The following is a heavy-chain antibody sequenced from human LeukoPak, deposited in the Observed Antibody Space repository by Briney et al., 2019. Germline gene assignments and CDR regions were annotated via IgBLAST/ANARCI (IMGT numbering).Heavy chain of an antibody. D-gene: IGHD3-16*01. V-gene: IGHV4-59*01. J-gene: IGHJ4*02. CDR2: IYYSGNT. Sequence: ASETLSLTSTVSGGSISSYYWSWIRQPPGKGLEWIGYIYYSGNTNYNPSLKSRVTISVDTSKNQFSLKLTSVTAADTAVYYCASQFGWGQGTLVTVSS. CDR1: GGSISSYY. CDR3: ASQFG.